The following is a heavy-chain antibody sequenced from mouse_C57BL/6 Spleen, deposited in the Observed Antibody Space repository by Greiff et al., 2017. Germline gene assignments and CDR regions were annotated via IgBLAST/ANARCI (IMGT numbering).Heavy chain of an antibody. CDR2: IYPGDGDT. Sequence: VQRVESGPELVKPGASVKISCKASGYAFSSSWMNWVKQRPGKGLEWIGRIYPGDGDTNYNGKFKGKATLTADKSSSTAYMQLSSLTSEDSAVYFCARSIGYWGQGTTLTVSS. CDR3: ARSIGY. V-gene: IGHV1-82*01. CDR1: GYAFSSSW. D-gene: IGHD2-14*01. J-gene: IGHJ2*01.